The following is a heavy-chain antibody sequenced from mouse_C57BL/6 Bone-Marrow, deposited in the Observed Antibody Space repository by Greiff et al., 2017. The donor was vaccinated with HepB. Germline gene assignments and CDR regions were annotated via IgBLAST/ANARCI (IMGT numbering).Heavy chain of an antibody. CDR3: TAYYSNHGGFAY. CDR2: IRLKSDNYAT. J-gene: IGHJ3*01. Sequence: EVKLVESGGGLVQPGGSMKLSCVASGFTFSNYWMNWVRQSPEKGLEWVAQIRLKSDNYATHYAESVKGRFTISRDDSKSSVYLQMNNLRAEDTGIYYCTAYYSNHGGFAYWGQGTLVTVSA. V-gene: IGHV6-3*01. CDR1: GFTFSNYW. D-gene: IGHD2-5*01.